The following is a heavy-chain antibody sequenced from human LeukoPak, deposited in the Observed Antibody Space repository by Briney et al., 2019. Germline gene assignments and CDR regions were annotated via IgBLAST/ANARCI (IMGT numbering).Heavy chain of an antibody. V-gene: IGHV4-34*01. CDR2: INHSGST. CDR1: GGSFSGYY. CDR3: ARSLYSSGWFDY. Sequence: SETLSLTCAVCGGSFSGYYWSWIRQPPGKGLEWIGEINHSGSTNYNPSLKSRVTVSVDTSKNQFSLKLSSVTAADTAVYYCARSLYSSGWFDYWGQGTLVTVSS. J-gene: IGHJ4*02. D-gene: IGHD6-19*01.